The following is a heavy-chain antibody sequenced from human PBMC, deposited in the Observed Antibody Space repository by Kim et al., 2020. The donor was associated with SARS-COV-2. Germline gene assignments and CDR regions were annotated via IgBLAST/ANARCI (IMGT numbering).Heavy chain of an antibody. J-gene: IGHJ6*02. CDR3: ARDPYYDFWSGYYSYYYYGMDV. CDR2: IYHSGST. CDR1: GGSISSSNW. Sequence: SETLSLTCAVSGGSISSSNWWSWVRQPPGKGLEWIGEIYHSGSTNYNPSLKSRVTISVDKSKNQFSLKLSSVTAADTAVYYCARDPYYDFWSGYYSYYYYGMDVWGQGTTVTVSS. V-gene: IGHV4-4*02. D-gene: IGHD3-3*01.